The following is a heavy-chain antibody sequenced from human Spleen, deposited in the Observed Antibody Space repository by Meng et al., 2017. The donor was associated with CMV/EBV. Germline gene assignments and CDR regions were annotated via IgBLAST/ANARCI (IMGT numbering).Heavy chain of an antibody. Sequence: GVSFSYYFMIGFTRPPGKGRVLGSEIISGRSTIYYEDSVNGRFYSSRDNAKSWLYRQLNSRRAEETAVYYCARVAVTGYQPLSPFDYWGQGILVTVSS. CDR2: IISGRSTI. D-gene: IGHD2-2*01. J-gene: IGHJ4*02. CDR3: ARVAVTGYQPLSPFDY. V-gene: IGHV3-11*04. CDR1: GVSFSYYF.